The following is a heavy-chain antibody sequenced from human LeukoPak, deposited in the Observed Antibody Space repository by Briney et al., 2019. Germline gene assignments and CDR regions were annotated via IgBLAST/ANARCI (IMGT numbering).Heavy chain of an antibody. Sequence: ASVKVSCKASGYSFTRYFIHWVRQAPGQGLEWMGIIIPSDGSTSYAQKFQGRVTMTRDTSTSTVYMELSSLRSEGTAMYYCARGKVVTMVRGVIITYFDYWGQGTLVTVSS. D-gene: IGHD3-10*01. CDR2: IIPSDGST. CDR1: GYSFTRYF. J-gene: IGHJ4*02. CDR3: ARGKVVTMVRGVIITYFDY. V-gene: IGHV1-46*01.